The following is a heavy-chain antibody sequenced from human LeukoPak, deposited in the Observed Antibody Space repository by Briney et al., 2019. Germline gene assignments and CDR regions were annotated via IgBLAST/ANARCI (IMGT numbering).Heavy chain of an antibody. D-gene: IGHD4-23*01. V-gene: IGHV3-30-3*01. J-gene: IGHJ4*02. CDR1: GFTFSSYA. Sequence: GGSLRLSCAASGFTFSSYAMHWVRQAPGKGLEWVAVISYDGSNKYYADSVKGRFTISRDNSKNTLYLQMNSLRAEDTAVYYCAKDRVVTLTGRDYWGQGTLVTVSS. CDR2: ISYDGSNK. CDR3: AKDRVVTLTGRDY.